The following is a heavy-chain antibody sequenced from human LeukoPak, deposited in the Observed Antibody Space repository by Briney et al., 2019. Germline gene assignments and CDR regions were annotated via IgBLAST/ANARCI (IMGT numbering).Heavy chain of an antibody. CDR3: ARARVYCGGDCYPDLDY. Sequence: SVKVSCKASGGTFSSYAISWVRQAPGQGLEWMGGIIPIFGTANYAQKFQGRVTITADESTSTAYMELSSLRSEDTAVYYCARARVYCGGDCYPDLDYWGQGTLVTVS. V-gene: IGHV1-69*13. CDR2: IIPIFGTA. J-gene: IGHJ4*02. D-gene: IGHD2-21*02. CDR1: GGTFSSYA.